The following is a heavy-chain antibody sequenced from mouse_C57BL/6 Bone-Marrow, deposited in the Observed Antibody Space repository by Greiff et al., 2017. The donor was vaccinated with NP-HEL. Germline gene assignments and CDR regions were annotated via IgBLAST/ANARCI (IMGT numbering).Heavy chain of an antibody. CDR1: GYTFTSYW. CDR3: ASDDGRGPWFAY. J-gene: IGHJ3*01. V-gene: IGHV1-72*01. D-gene: IGHD1-1*01. Sequence: QVQLQQPGAELVKPGASVKLSCTASGYTFTSYWMHWVKQRPGRGLEWIGRIDPNSGGTKYNEKFKSQATLTVDKPSSTAYMQLSSLTSEDAAVYYCASDDGRGPWFAYWGQGTLVTVSA. CDR2: IDPNSGGT.